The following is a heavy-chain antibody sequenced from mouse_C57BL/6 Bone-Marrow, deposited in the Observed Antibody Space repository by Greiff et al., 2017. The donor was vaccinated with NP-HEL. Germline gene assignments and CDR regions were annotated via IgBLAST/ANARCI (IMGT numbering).Heavy chain of an antibody. V-gene: IGHV1-26*01. CDR2: INPNNGGT. D-gene: IGHD1-1*01. CDR3: ARNYYGSSYRGFDV. CDR1: GYTFTDYY. J-gene: IGHJ1*03. Sequence: VQLQQSGPELVKPGASVKISCKASGYTFTDYYMNWVKQSHGKSLEWIGDINPNNGGTSYNQKFKGKATLTVDKSSSTAYMELRSLTSEDSAVYYCARNYYGSSYRGFDVWGTGTTVTVSS.